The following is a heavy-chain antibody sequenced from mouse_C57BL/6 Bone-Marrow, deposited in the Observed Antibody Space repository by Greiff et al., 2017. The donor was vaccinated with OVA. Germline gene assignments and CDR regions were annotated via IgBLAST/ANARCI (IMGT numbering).Heavy chain of an antibody. V-gene: IGHV1-81*01. Sequence: VQLQQSGAELARPGASVKLSCKASGYTFTSYGISWVKQRTGQGLEWIGEIYPRSGNTYYNEKFKGKATLTADKSSSTAYMELRSLTSADSAVYFCAKSWFAYWGQGTLVTVSA. CDR2: IYPRSGNT. J-gene: IGHJ3*01. CDR1: GYTFTSYG. CDR3: AKSWFAY.